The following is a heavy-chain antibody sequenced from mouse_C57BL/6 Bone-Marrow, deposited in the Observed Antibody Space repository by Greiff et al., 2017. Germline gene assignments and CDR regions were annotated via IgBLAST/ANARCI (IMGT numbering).Heavy chain of an antibody. CDR3: AIRGLRRYFDY. D-gene: IGHD2-4*01. V-gene: IGHV5-9*01. CDR2: ISGGGGNT. CDR1: GFTFSSYT. Sequence: EVKLVESGGGLVKPGGSLKLSCAASGFTFSSYTMSWVRQTPEKRLEWVATISGGGGNTYYPDSVKGRFTISRDNAKNTLYLQMSSLRSEDTALCYCAIRGLRRYFDYWGQGTTLTVSS. J-gene: IGHJ2*01.